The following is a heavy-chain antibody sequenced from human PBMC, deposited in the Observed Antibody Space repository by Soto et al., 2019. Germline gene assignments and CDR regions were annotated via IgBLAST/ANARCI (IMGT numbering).Heavy chain of an antibody. D-gene: IGHD3-22*01. CDR3: ARKDKSGYFNWFDP. Sequence: PGESLKISCRTSGYKFTSYWIAWVRQVPGKGLEWMGIIFPSDSDTRYSPSFKGQVTISADRSNSTVFLQWASLKASDTAVYFCARKDKSGYFNWFDPWGQGTLVTVSS. CDR2: IFPSDSDT. V-gene: IGHV5-51*01. CDR1: GYKFTSYW. J-gene: IGHJ5*02.